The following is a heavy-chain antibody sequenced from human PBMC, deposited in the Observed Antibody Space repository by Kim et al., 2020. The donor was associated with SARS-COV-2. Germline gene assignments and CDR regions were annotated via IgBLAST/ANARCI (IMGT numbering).Heavy chain of an antibody. V-gene: IGHV1-2*05. CDR2: IHPSTGAT. D-gene: IGHD2-2*03. CDR1: GYTVTGHY. Sequence: ASVKVSCKASGYTVTGHYIHWVRQAPGQGLEYMGRIHPSTGATNYAQKFQGRVTMTWDTSISTVYMELSRLTSDDTVVYYCAREMDSNSWFDYWGQGTLVTVSS. J-gene: IGHJ5*01. CDR3: AREMDSNSWFDY.